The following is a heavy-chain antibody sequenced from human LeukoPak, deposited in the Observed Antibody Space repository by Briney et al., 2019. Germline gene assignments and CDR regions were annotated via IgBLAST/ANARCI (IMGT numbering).Heavy chain of an antibody. Sequence: GASVKVSCKASGYNITGYYMHWVRQAPGQGLEWRGWINPNVGGRNYAQKFQGRVTMTRDASISAAYMERSRLTSDDTAVYYCARVRVGEDLDYWGQGTRVTVSS. CDR1: GYNITGYY. V-gene: IGHV1-2*02. CDR3: ARVRVGEDLDY. CDR2: INPNVGGR. J-gene: IGHJ4*02. D-gene: IGHD3-16*01.